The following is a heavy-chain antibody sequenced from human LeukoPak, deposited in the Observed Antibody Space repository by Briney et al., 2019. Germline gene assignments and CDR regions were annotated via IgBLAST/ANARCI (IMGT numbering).Heavy chain of an antibody. D-gene: IGHD2-15*01. CDR1: GYTFTGYY. Sequence: GASVKVSCKASGYTFTGYYMHWVRQAPGQGLGWMGWINPNSGGTNYAQKFQGRVTMTRDTSISTAYMELSRLRSDDTAVYYCARDPLGYCSGGSYHHDLFDIWGQGTMVTVSS. CDR2: INPNSGGT. J-gene: IGHJ3*02. V-gene: IGHV1-2*02. CDR3: ARDPLGYCSGGSYHHDLFDI.